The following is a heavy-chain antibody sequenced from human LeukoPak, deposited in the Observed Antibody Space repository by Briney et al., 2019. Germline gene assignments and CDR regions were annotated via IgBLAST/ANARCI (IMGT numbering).Heavy chain of an antibody. CDR2: ISGSGGST. J-gene: IGHJ4*02. Sequence: PGGSLRLSCAASGFTFSSYGMSWVRQAPGKGLEWVSAISGSGGSTYYADSVKGRFTISRDNSKNTLYLQMNSLRAEDTAVYYCATSITMIVVANYYFDYWGQGTLVTVSS. V-gene: IGHV3-23*01. CDR1: GFTFSSYG. CDR3: ATSITMIVVANYYFDY. D-gene: IGHD3-22*01.